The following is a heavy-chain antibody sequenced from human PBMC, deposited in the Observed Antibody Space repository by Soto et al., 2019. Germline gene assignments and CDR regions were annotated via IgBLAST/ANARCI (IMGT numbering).Heavy chain of an antibody. CDR1: GFTFSSNA. D-gene: IGHD3-10*01. CDR3: ARASAESYPGSRFFYS. Sequence: EVQLLESGGDLVQPGGSLRLSCAASGFTFSSNAMSWVRQAPGKGLEWVSVITNTGGDTLYADSVKGRFTISRDKFKNTLDRQMNSLRAEDTAIYYCARASAESYPGSRFFYSWGQGTRVTVSS. V-gene: IGHV3-23*01. J-gene: IGHJ4*02. CDR2: ITNTGGDT.